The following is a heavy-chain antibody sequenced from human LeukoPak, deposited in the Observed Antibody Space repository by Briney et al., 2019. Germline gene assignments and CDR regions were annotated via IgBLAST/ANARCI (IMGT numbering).Heavy chain of an antibody. CDR1: GFTFSNYW. Sequence: GGSLRLSCEGSGFTFSNYWMGWVRQAPGKGLQWVANIKTDGSEKYYVDSVKGRFTISRDNAKNSLYLQMNSLRAEDTAVYYCASEDSYYWGQGTLVTVSS. CDR2: IKTDGSEK. CDR3: ASEDSYY. V-gene: IGHV3-7*01. D-gene: IGHD3/OR15-3a*01. J-gene: IGHJ4*02.